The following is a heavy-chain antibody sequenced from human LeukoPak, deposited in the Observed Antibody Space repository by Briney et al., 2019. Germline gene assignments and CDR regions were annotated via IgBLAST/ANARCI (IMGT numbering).Heavy chain of an antibody. Sequence: ASVKVSRKASGYTFTNNYLHWVRQAPGQGLEWMGMIYPRDGSTSYAQNFQGRVTVTRDTSTTTVHMELRGLRSEDTAVYYCARDQEGFDHWGQGTVVTVSS. J-gene: IGHJ4*02. CDR1: GYTFTNNY. V-gene: IGHV1-46*01. CDR3: ARDQEGFDH. CDR2: IYPRDGST.